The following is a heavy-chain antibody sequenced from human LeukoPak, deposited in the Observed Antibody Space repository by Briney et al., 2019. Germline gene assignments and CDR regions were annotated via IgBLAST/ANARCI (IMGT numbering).Heavy chain of an antibody. CDR2: ITNSGGST. Sequence: GGSLRLPCAASGFTFRNYAMNWVRQAPGKGLEWVSGITNSGGSTYYADSVKGRFTISRDNSQNTLYLQMNNLRAEDTAVYYCATNREQLWFFHYWGQGTLVTVSS. CDR3: ATNREQLWFFHY. V-gene: IGHV3-23*01. CDR1: GFTFRNYA. J-gene: IGHJ4*02. D-gene: IGHD3-10*01.